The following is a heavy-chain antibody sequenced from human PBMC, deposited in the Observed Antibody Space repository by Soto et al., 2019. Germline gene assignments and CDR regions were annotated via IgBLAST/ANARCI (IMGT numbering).Heavy chain of an antibody. CDR2: IYYSGST. CDR3: ARAVGLGSGYVNYYYGMDV. Sequence: SETLSLTCTVSGGSISSGGYYWSWIRQHPGKGLEWIGYIYYSGSTYYNPSLKSRVTISVDTSRNQFSLKLSSVTAADTAVYYCARAVGLGSGYVNYYYGMDVWGQGTTVTVSS. J-gene: IGHJ6*02. D-gene: IGHD5-12*01. CDR1: GGSISSGGYY. V-gene: IGHV4-31*03.